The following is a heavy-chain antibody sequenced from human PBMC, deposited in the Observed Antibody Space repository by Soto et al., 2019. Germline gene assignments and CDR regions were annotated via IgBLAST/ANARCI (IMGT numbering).Heavy chain of an antibody. CDR1: GGSISRGGYY. J-gene: IGHJ4*02. CDR3: ARVPCSGGSCYARFDY. D-gene: IGHD2-15*01. V-gene: IGHV4-31*03. CDR2: ISYSGST. Sequence: QVQLQESGPGLVKPSQTLSLTCTVSGGSISRGGYYWSWIRQHPGKGLEWIGYISYSGSTYYNPSLKSRVTISVDTSKNQFSLKLSSVTAADTAVYYCARVPCSGGSCYARFDYWGQGTLVTVSS.